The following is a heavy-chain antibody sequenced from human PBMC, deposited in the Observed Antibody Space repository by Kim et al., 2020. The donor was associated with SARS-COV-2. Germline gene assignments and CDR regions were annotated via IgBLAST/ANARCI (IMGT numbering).Heavy chain of an antibody. V-gene: IGHV4-39*01. CDR2: IYYTGRT. Sequence: SETLSLTCSVSGASISTRSYYWGWIRQPPGKGLEWIGSIYYTGRTYYNPSLKNRGTISVDTSKNQFALRLSSVTAADTAVYYCASYFDSSGYYYFDYWGQEPWSPSPQ. D-gene: IGHD3-22*01. J-gene: IGHJ4*01. CDR1: GASISTRSYY. CDR3: ASYFDSSGYYYFDY.